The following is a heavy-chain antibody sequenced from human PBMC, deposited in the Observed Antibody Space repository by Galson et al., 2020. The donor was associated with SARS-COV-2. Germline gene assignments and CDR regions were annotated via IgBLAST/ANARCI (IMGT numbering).Heavy chain of an antibody. D-gene: IGHD5-12*01. Sequence: GGSLRLSCAASGFTFSSYAMHWVRQAPGKGLEWVAVISYDGSNKYYADSVKGRFTISRDNSKNTLYLQMNSLRAEDTAVYYCARREWLRPYYYYGMDVWGQGTTVTVSS. J-gene: IGHJ6*02. CDR1: GFTFSSYA. CDR2: ISYDGSNK. V-gene: IGHV3-30-3*01. CDR3: ARREWLRPYYYYGMDV.